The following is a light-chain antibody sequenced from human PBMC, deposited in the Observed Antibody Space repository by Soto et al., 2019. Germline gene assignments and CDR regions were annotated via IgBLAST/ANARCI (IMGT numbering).Light chain of an antibody. CDR3: LQYSRHSCT. CDR2: DAS. Sequence: DIQMTHSPSTLSASIGDRVTITCRASRSISDWLAWYQQKPGKAPELLIFDASSLKSGVPSRFSGSRSGIEFTLTISRLQPDDVATYHCLQYSRHSCTFGQVPKGDI. CDR1: RSISDW. J-gene: IGKJ1*01. V-gene: IGKV1-5*01.